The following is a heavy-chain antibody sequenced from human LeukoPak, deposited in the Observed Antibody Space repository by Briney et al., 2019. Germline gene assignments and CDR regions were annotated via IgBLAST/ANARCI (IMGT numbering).Heavy chain of an antibody. Sequence: PGGSLRLSCAASGFTFSSYAMSWVRQAPGKGLEWVSAIGGSGGSTYYADSVKGRFTISRDNSKDPLYLQMNSLGAEDTAVYYCAKVRILVGSGSWDYWGQGTLVTVSS. CDR3: AKVRILVGSGSWDY. CDR2: IGGSGGST. V-gene: IGHV3-23*01. J-gene: IGHJ4*02. CDR1: GFTFSSYA. D-gene: IGHD3-10*01.